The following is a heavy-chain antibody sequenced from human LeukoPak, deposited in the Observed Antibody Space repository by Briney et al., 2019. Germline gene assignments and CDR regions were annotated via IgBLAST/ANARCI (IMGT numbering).Heavy chain of an antibody. J-gene: IGHJ3*02. Sequence: PSETLSLTCTVSGGSISSYYWSWIRQPAGKGLEWIGRIYTSGSTNYNPSLKSRVTMSVDTSKNQFSLKLSSVTAADTAVYYCAGEGGYCSSTSCLYAFDIWGQGTMVTVSS. V-gene: IGHV4-4*07. D-gene: IGHD2-2*01. CDR2: IYTSGST. CDR3: AGEGGYCSSTSCLYAFDI. CDR1: GGSISSYY.